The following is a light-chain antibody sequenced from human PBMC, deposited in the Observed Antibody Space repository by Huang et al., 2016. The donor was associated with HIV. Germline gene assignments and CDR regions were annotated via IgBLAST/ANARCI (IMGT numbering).Light chain of an antibody. J-gene: IGKJ2*01. CDR2: EAA. CDR1: QNVAND. Sequence: EIVMTQSPGILSVSPGERATLACTASQNVANDLACYQQKPCQPPRRLMYEAATRATGVPAMCSGSASGSEFPLTISGLQYEDFATYYCQHYYNWPPRYTFGQGTKVDFK. V-gene: IGKV3-15*01. CDR3: QHYYNWPPRYT.